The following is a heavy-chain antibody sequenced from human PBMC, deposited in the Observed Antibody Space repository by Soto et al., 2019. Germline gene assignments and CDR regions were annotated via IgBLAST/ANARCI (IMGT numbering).Heavy chain of an antibody. CDR3: ARGGWYASWSSSDC. D-gene: IGHD2-2*01. V-gene: IGHV3-30*03. Sequence: QVQLVESGGGVVQPGRSLRLSCAASGFTLSGNDMHWVRKAPGKGPEWVAVMSYDGSRQYYADSVKGRFTISRDTSKSTLYLQMNSLTTEDTAVYYCARGGWYASWSSSDCWGQGTLGTVSS. CDR1: GFTLSGND. J-gene: IGHJ4*02. CDR2: MSYDGSRQ.